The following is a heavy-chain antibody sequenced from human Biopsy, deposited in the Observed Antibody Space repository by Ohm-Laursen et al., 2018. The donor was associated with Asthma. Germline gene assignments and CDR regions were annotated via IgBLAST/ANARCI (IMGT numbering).Heavy chain of an antibody. CDR3: ARGKTWGRSYYFDY. D-gene: IGHD6-6*01. J-gene: IGHJ4*02. Sequence: SLRLSCSASGFTVSSNGMSWVRQPPGKGLEWVSVIYSGGGTFYADSVKGRFTISRDNSKGTLYLQVNSLRGDDTAVYYCARGKTWGRSYYFDYWGQGTLVTVSS. CDR2: IYSGGGT. V-gene: IGHV3-53*05. CDR1: GFTVSSNG.